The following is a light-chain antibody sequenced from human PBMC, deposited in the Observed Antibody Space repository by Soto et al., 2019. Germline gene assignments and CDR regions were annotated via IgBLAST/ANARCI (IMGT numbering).Light chain of an antibody. CDR2: GAS. CDR1: QSISNY. Sequence: EVVLTQSPATLSLSPGERATLSFRASQSISNYLAWYQQKPGQAPRLLIYGASSRATGIPDRFSGSGSGTDFTLTISRLEPEDFAVYYCQQYGSSPPWTFGQGTKVDI. CDR3: QQYGSSPPWT. J-gene: IGKJ1*01. V-gene: IGKV3-20*01.